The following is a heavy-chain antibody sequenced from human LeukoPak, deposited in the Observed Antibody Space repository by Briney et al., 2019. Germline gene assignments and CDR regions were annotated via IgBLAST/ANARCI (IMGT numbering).Heavy chain of an antibody. Sequence: GGSLRLSCAASGFTFKTYAMSWVRQAPGKGPEWVSAISPSGDNTYYADSVKGRFTISRDNSKNTLYLQMNSLRAEDTAVYYCAKAPIQLWLDNWFDPWGQGTLVTVSS. D-gene: IGHD5-18*01. J-gene: IGHJ5*02. CDR2: ISPSGDNT. CDR1: GFTFKTYA. V-gene: IGHV3-23*01. CDR3: AKAPIQLWLDNWFDP.